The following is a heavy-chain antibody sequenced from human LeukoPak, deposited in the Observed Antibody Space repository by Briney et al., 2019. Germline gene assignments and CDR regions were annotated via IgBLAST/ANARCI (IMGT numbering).Heavy chain of an antibody. J-gene: IGHJ3*02. CDR1: GFTFSSYG. CDR2: IWYDGSNK. Sequence: GGSLGLSGAASGFTFSSYGMHWVRQAPGNGLEWVAVIWYDGSNKYYADSVKGRFTISRDNSKNTLYLQMNSLRAEDTAVYYCARAQYYYDSSGLDAFDIWGEGTMVTVSS. V-gene: IGHV3-33*01. CDR3: ARAQYYYDSSGLDAFDI. D-gene: IGHD3-22*01.